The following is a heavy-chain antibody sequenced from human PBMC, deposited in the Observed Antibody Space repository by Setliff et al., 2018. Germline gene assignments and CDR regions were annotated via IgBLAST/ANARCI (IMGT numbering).Heavy chain of an antibody. CDR3: ARTSTGRYFDL. Sequence: ETLSLTCAVSDFSVGSVYYWGWIRQPPGRGLEWIANIYYSGTTHYSPSFQSRVTMSVDTSKNQFSLNLSSVTAADTALYYCARTSTGRYFDLWGRGTLVTVSS. CDR2: IYYSGTT. V-gene: IGHV4-38-2*01. CDR1: DFSVGSVYY. D-gene: IGHD2-2*01. J-gene: IGHJ2*01.